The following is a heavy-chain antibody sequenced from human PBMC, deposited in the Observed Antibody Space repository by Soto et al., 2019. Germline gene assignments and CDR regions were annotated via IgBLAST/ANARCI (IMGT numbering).Heavy chain of an antibody. CDR2: ISSGSSYI. Sequence: XESLSLSCAASGFTFSTYTMNWVRQAPGKGLEWISSISSGSSYIYYAGSVKGRFTISRDNAKNSLFLQMNSLRADDTAVYYCESDILSGGAYPDSWGQGTKVTVSS. CDR1: GFTFSTYT. D-gene: IGHD3-10*01. J-gene: IGHJ5*01. V-gene: IGHV3-21*01. CDR3: ESDILSGGAYPDS.